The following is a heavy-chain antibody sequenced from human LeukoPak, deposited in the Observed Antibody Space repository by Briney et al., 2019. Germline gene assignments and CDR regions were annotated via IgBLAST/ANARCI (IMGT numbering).Heavy chain of an antibody. CDR1: GFTFSTYV. D-gene: IGHD3-22*01. CDR3: ARAYYYDTSATPDY. J-gene: IGHJ4*02. CDR2: IWHDGTNK. Sequence: GGSLRLSCAASGFTFSTYVMHWVRQAPGKGLDWVAIIWHDGTNKYYADSVKGRFTISRDNSKNTLYLQMNSLRVEDTAVYYCARAYYYDTSATPDYWGQGTLVTVSS. V-gene: IGHV3-33*01.